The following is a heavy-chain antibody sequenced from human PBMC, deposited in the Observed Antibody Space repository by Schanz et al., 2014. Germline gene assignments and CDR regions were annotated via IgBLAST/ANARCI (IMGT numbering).Heavy chain of an antibody. D-gene: IGHD3-10*01. Sequence: QVHLVESGGGVVQPGRSLRLSCAASGFTFSSYGMHWVRQAPGKGLEWVAIISLDGSNQYYADSVKGRFTISRDNSKNTLYLQMNSLRAEDTAVYYCAKDQLANYRGSGYNWFDPWGQGTLVTVSS. J-gene: IGHJ5*02. V-gene: IGHV3-30*18. CDR1: GFTFSSYG. CDR2: ISLDGSNQ. CDR3: AKDQLANYRGSGYNWFDP.